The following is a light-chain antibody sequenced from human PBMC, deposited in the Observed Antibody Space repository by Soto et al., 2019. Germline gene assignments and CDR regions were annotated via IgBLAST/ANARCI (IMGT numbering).Light chain of an antibody. J-gene: IGKJ2*01. Sequence: VLKKSPVTVSLSPGERATLSCRASQSVSSTYLAWFQQEPGQAPRLLIYGASTRATDIPTRFSGSGSGTEFTHTISSLHSEDFAICYCRPYSSWLPNRFGQ. CDR2: GAS. CDR1: QSVSSTY. V-gene: IGKV3-15*01. CDR3: RPYSSWLPNR.